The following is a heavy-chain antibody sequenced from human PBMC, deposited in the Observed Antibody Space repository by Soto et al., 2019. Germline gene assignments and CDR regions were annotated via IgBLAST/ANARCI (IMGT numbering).Heavy chain of an antibody. CDR2: ISDSGSNT. V-gene: IGHV3-48*02. D-gene: IGHD3-22*01. J-gene: IGHJ6*02. CDR3: AGYSYDSSGYDGIDV. Sequence: GGSLRLSCAAFGFKISSSGMNWVRQAPGRGLEWGAYISDSGSNTLYADSVKGRFTVSRDTAQNSLYLQMSGLRDEDRAVYYCAGYSYDSSGYDGIDVWGQGTTVTVSS. CDR1: GFKISSSG.